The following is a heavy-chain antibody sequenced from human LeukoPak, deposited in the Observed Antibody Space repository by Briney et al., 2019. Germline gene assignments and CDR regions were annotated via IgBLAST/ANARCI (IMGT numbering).Heavy chain of an antibody. CDR1: AYSFTSYW. V-gene: IGHV5-51*01. D-gene: IGHD2-15*01. Sequence: GESLKISCRGSAYSFTSYWIGWWRQMPGNGLKWMGLIYPGDSDTRYSPSFQGQVTISADKSISTAYLQWSSLKASDTAMYYCASPLGYCSGGSCYPNYYGMDVWGQGTTVTVSS. J-gene: IGHJ6*02. CDR3: ASPLGYCSGGSCYPNYYGMDV. CDR2: IYPGDSDT.